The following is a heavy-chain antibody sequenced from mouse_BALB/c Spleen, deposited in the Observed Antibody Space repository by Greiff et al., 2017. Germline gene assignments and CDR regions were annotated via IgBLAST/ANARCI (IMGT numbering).Heavy chain of an antibody. CDR3: ARGGTTTGFDY. CDR2: ISDGGSYT. Sequence: EVKVVESGGGLVKPGGSLKLSCAASGFTFSDYYMYWVRQTPEKRLEWVATISDGGSYTYYPDSVKGRFTISRDNAKNNLYLQMSSLKSEDTAMYYCARGGTTTGFDYWGQGTTLTVSS. V-gene: IGHV5-4*02. D-gene: IGHD1-1*01. CDR1: GFTFSDYY. J-gene: IGHJ2*01.